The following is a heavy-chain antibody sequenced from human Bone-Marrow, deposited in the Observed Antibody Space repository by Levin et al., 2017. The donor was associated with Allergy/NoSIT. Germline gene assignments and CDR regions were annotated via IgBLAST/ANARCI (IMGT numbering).Heavy chain of an antibody. J-gene: IGHJ4*02. D-gene: IGHD3-3*01. V-gene: IGHV3-15*01. CDR3: ASGDFDVWSGYYSFEY. CDR2: IKTNADGGTI. Sequence: NSGGSLRLSCAASGSTFTNAWMNWVRQAPGKGLECVGLIKTNADGGTIDYAAPVKGRFTISRDDSINTLYLHMNSLRAEDTAVYYCASGDFDVWSGYYSFEYWGQGTLVNVSS. CDR1: GSTFTNAW.